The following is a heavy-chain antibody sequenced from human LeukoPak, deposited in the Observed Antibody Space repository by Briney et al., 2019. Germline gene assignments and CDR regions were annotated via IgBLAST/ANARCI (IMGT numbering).Heavy chain of an antibody. Sequence: PGGSLRLSCAASGFTFSSYGMRRGRQAPGERLEYVSAISSNGVTTYYADSVKGRFTISRDNSKNILYLQMSSLRPEDTAVYYCVCIPHLNGWGQGSLVTVSS. CDR1: GFTFSSYG. J-gene: IGHJ4*02. V-gene: IGHV3-64D*06. CDR2: ISSNGVTT. D-gene: IGHD2-2*02. CDR3: VCIPHLNG.